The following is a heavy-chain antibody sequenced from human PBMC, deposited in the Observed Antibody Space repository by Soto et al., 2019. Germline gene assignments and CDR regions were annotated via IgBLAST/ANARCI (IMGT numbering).Heavy chain of an antibody. J-gene: IGHJ3*02. D-gene: IGHD4-17*01. CDR1: RFSFSNYA. V-gene: IGHV3-23*01. Sequence: EVQLLESGGRLVPPGGSLRLSCAVSRFSFSNYAMTWARQAPGEGLEWVSSITGSGGGTTYADSVKGRFTISRDNSKNILYLQMDSLRADDTAVYYCSTDPNGDYIGAFDNWGQGTMVPVSS. CDR3: STDPNGDYIGAFDN. CDR2: ITGSGGGT.